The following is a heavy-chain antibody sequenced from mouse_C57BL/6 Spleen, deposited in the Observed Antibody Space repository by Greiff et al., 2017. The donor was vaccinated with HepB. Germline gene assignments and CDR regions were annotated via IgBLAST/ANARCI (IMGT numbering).Heavy chain of an antibody. D-gene: IGHD1-1*01. V-gene: IGHV1-15*01. CDR2: IDPETGGT. CDR3: TRGYYYGSNYWYFDV. Sequence: QLQQSGAELVRPGASVTLSCKASGYTFTDYEMHWVKQTPVHGLEWIGAIDPETGGTAYNQKFKGKAILTADKSSSTAYMELRSLTSEDSAVYYCTRGYYYGSNYWYFDVWGTGTTVTVSS. J-gene: IGHJ1*03. CDR1: GYTFTDYE.